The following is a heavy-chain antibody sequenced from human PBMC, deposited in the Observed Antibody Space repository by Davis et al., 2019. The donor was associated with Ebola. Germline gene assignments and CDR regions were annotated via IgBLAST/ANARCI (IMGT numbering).Heavy chain of an antibody. V-gene: IGHV3-48*01. J-gene: IGHJ3*02. CDR2: ISSSSSTI. Sequence: GESLKISCAASGLTVSSNYMSWVRQAPGKGLEWVSYISSSSSTIYYADSVKGRFTISRDNSKNTLYLQMNSLRAEDTAVYYCAKGGYGDLDDAFDIWGQGTMVTVSS. CDR1: GLTVSSNY. CDR3: AKGGYGDLDDAFDI. D-gene: IGHD4-17*01.